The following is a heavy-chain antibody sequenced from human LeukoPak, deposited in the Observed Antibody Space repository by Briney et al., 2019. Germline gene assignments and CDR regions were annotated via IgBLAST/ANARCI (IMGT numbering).Heavy chain of an antibody. CDR2: ISSSGSTI. D-gene: IGHD4/OR15-4a*01. Sequence: GGSLRLSCAASGFTFSSYEMNWVRQAPGKGLEWVSYISSSGSTIYYADSVKGRFTISRDNAKNSLYLQMNSLRAQDTAVYYCARSHPLVPYFDYWGQGTLVTVSS. V-gene: IGHV3-48*03. CDR3: ARSHPLVPYFDY. J-gene: IGHJ4*02. CDR1: GFTFSSYE.